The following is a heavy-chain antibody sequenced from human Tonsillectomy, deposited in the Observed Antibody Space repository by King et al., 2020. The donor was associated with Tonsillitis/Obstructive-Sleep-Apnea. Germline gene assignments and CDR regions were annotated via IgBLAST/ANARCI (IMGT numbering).Heavy chain of an antibody. CDR1: GCTFSNAW. CDR2: IKSKTDGGTT. Sequence: VQLVQSGGGLVKPGGSLRLSCAAAGCTFSNAWMSWVRQDPRKGVEWVGLIKSKTDGGTTDYAAPVKGRFTISRDDPKNTLYLQMNSLKTKDQAVYYCTTAETDYWGQGTLVTVSS. V-gene: IGHV3-15*01. CDR3: TTAETDY. J-gene: IGHJ4*02.